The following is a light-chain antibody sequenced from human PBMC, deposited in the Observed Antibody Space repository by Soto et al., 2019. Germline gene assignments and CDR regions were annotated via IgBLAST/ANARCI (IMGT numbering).Light chain of an antibody. CDR3: QQHNCPPWT. J-gene: IGKJ1*01. CDR1: QSISSW. V-gene: IGKV1-5*01. CDR2: DAS. Sequence: DIQMTQSPSTLSASVGDRVTITCRASQSISSWLAWYQQRPGKAPKLLIYDASSLESGVPSRFSGSGSGTEFTLTISTLQPDDFATYYCQQHNCPPWTFGQGTKVEIK.